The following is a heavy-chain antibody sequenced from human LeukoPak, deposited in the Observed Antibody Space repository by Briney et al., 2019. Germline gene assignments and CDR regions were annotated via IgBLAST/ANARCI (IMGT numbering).Heavy chain of an antibody. CDR3: AREGRTYYDFWSGYSYAFDI. Sequence: GGSLRLSCVASGFTFSSYSMNWVRQAPGKGLEWVSSISSSSTYIYYADSVKGRFTISRDNAKNSLYLQMNSLRAEDTAVYYCAREGRTYYDFWSGYSYAFDIWGQGTMVTVSS. J-gene: IGHJ3*02. D-gene: IGHD3-3*01. V-gene: IGHV3-21*01. CDR1: GFTFSSYS. CDR2: ISSSSTYI.